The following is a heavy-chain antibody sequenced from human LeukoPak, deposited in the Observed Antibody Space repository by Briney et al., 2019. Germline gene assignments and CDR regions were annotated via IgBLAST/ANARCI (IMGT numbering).Heavy chain of an antibody. Sequence: GGSLRLSCAASGFAFSSYAMSWVRQAPGKGLEWVSAISGSGGSTYYADSVKGRFTISRDNAKNTLYLQMNSLRAEDTALYYCATSARTYIGSSLDYWGQGTLVTVSA. V-gene: IGHV3-23*01. CDR3: ATSARTYIGSSLDY. J-gene: IGHJ4*02. CDR1: GFAFSSYA. D-gene: IGHD2-15*01. CDR2: ISGSGGST.